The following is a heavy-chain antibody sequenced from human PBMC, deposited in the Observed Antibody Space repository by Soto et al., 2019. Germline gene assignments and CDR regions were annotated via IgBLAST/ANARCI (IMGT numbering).Heavy chain of an antibody. CDR2: IYYSGST. CDR1: GGSVSSGGYY. J-gene: IGHJ6*02. V-gene: IGHV4-31*03. D-gene: IGHD3-10*01. CDR3: ARARGAYYFYAVDV. Sequence: SETLSLTCTVSGGSVSSGGYYWGWIRQHPGKGLEWIGYIYYSGSTYYSPSLKSRVTISLDTSKNQFSLKVSSVTAADTAVYYCARARGAYYFYAVDVWGQGTTVTVSS.